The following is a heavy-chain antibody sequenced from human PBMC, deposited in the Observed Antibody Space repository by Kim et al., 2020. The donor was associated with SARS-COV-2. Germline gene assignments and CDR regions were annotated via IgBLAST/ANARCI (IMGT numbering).Heavy chain of an antibody. Sequence: NKYYADSMKGRFTISRDNSKNTLYLQMSSLRAEDTAIYYCTNYGSGSGNLWGQGTLVIVSS. CDR2: NK. D-gene: IGHD2-15*01. J-gene: IGHJ4*02. V-gene: IGHV3-30*02. CDR3: TNYGSGSGNL.